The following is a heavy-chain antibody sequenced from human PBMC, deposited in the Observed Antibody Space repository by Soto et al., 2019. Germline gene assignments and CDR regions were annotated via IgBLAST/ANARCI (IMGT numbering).Heavy chain of an antibody. CDR2: INHSGST. Sequence: QVQLQQWGAGLLKPSETLSLTCAVYGGSFSGYYWSWIRQPPGKGLEWIGKINHSGSTNYNPSLKSRVTISVDTSKNQFSLKLSSVTAADTAVYYCARGSTDYGDYGIYYFDYWGQGTLVTVSS. V-gene: IGHV4-34*01. CDR1: GGSFSGYY. J-gene: IGHJ4*02. D-gene: IGHD4-17*01. CDR3: ARGSTDYGDYGIYYFDY.